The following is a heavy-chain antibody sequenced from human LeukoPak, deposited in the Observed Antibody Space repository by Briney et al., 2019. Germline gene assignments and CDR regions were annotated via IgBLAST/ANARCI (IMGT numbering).Heavy chain of an antibody. CDR2: IYTSGST. CDR3: ARDSPGNSDYYYYYMEV. D-gene: IGHD4-23*01. CDR1: GGSISSYY. V-gene: IGHV4-4*07. Sequence: PSETLSLTCTVSGGSISSYYWIWIRQPAGKGLEWIGRIYTSGSTNYNPSPKSRVTMSVDTSKNQFSLKLSSVTAADTAVYYCARDSPGNSDYYYYYMEVWGKGTTVTISS. J-gene: IGHJ6*03.